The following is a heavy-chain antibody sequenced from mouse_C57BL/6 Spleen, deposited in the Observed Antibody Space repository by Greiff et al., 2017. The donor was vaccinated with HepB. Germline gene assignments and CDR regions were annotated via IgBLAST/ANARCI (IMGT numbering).Heavy chain of an antibody. D-gene: IGHD1-1*01. CDR2: IYPGSGST. CDR1: GFTFTSYW. CDR3: ACDTTVVATKYYAMDY. Sequence: VQLQQPGAELVKPGASVKMSCKASGFTFTSYWITWVKQRPGQGLEWIGDIYPGSGSTNYNEKCKSKATLTVDTSSSTAYMQLSSLTSEDTADYYCACDTTVVATKYYAMDYWGQGTSVTVSS. J-gene: IGHJ4*01. V-gene: IGHV1-55*01.